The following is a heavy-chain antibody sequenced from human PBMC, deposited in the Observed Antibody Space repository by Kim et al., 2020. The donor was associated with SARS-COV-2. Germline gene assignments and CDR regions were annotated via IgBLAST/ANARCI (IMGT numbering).Heavy chain of an antibody. CDR2: IYYSGST. V-gene: IGHV4-39*01. CDR1: GGSISSSSYY. CDR3: ARQILRSSYFD. D-gene: IGHD6-6*01. Sequence: SETLSLTCTVSGGSISSSSYYWGWIRQPPGKGLEWIGSIYYSGSTYYNPSLKSRVTISVDTSKNQFSLKLSSVTAADTAVYYCARQILRSSYFDWGQGTLVTVSS. J-gene: IGHJ4*02.